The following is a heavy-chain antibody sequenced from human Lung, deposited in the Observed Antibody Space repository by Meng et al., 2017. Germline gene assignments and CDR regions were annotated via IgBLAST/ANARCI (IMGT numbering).Heavy chain of an antibody. CDR1: GYNFPDYY. CDR3: TIYTSGHI. CDR2: IETKPNNYAT. J-gene: IGHJ3*02. V-gene: IGHV3-73*01. D-gene: IGHD6-19*01. Sequence: VQLVQSGAEVKKPGASVKVSCKPSGYNFPDYYIHWVRRAPGQGLEWMGRIETKPNNYATSYAASVRGRFTISRDDSKNTAYLEMNSLKTEDTALYYCTIYTSGHIWGQGTMVTVSS.